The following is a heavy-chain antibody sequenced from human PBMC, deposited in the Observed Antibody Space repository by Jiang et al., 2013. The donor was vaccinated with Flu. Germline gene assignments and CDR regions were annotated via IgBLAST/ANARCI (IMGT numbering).Heavy chain of an antibody. V-gene: IGHV4-59*01. CDR2: IYYSGST. CDR3: ARAGGYTKFSSASYYDSSGPNWRWDAFDI. CDR1: GGSISSYY. D-gene: IGHD3-22*01. J-gene: IGHJ3*02. Sequence: GPGLVKPSETLSLTCTVSGGSISSYYWSWIRQPPGKGLEWIGYIYYSGSTNYNPSLKSRVTISVDTSKNQFSLKLSSVTAADTAVYYCARAGGYTKFSSASYYDSSGPNWRWDAFDIWGQGTMVTVSS.